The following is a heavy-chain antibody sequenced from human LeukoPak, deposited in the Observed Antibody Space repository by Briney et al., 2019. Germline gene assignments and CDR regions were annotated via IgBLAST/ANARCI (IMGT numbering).Heavy chain of an antibody. D-gene: IGHD6-13*01. V-gene: IGHV4-34*01. CDR1: GGSFSGHY. CDR2: INHGGST. CDR3: ARGRYVTTRGGAAAGFLDY. Sequence: SETLSHTCAVSGGSFSGHYWNWIRQPPGKGLEWIGEINHGGSTNYNPSLKSRVTISVDTSQNQFSLRLSSVTAADTAVYYCARGRYVTTRGGAAAGFLDYWGQGTLVTVST. J-gene: IGHJ4*02.